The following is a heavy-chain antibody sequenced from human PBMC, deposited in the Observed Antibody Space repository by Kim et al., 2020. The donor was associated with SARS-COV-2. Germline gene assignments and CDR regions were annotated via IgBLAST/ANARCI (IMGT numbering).Heavy chain of an antibody. J-gene: IGHJ3*02. CDR1: GGSISSGGYY. D-gene: IGHD2-15*01. CDR2: IYYSGST. CDR3: ARDCSGGSCSPDAFDI. V-gene: IGHV4-31*03. Sequence: SETLSLTCTVSGGSISSGGYYWSWIRQHPGKGLEWIGYIYYSGSTYYNPSLKSRVTISVDTSKNQFSLKLSSVTAADTAVYYCARDCSGGSCSPDAFDIWGQGTMVTVSS.